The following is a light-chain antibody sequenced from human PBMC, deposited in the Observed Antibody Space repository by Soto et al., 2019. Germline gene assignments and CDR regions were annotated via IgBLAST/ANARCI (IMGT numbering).Light chain of an antibody. J-gene: IGKJ2*01. CDR1: QSVGNN. CDR2: GAS. V-gene: IGKV3-15*01. Sequence: EILMTQSPATLSVSPGGRVTLSCRASQSVGNNLAWYQQKPGQAPRLLIYGASTRATGILARFSGSGSGTEFTLTISSLNSEDFSVYYCQQHNDWPYTFGQGTKLEIE. CDR3: QQHNDWPYT.